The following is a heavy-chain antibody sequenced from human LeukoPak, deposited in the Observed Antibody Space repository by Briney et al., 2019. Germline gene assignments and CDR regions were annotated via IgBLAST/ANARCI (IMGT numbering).Heavy chain of an antibody. Sequence: GGSLRLSCAASGFPLSSYSMTWVRQAPGKGLEWVANMKPDGTTKFYVDSVKGRFTISRDNALNSLYLQMNSLRAEDTAIYYCARSIPYGTTWYGRSDYWGQGTLVTVSP. D-gene: IGHD6-13*01. J-gene: IGHJ4*02. CDR2: MKPDGTTK. CDR1: GFPLSSYS. V-gene: IGHV3-7*03. CDR3: ARSIPYGTTWYGRSDY.